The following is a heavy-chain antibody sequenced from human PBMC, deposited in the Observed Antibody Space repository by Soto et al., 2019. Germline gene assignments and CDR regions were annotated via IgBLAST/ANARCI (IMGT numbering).Heavy chain of an antibody. V-gene: IGHV4-59*01. J-gene: IGHJ3*02. Sequence: SETLSLTSTVSCGSISSYYWSWIRQPPGKGLEWIGYIYYSGSTNYNPSLKSRVTISVDTSKNQFSLKLSSVTAADTAVYYCARGIVGANYDAFDIWGQGTMVTVSS. CDR2: IYYSGST. CDR1: CGSISSYY. D-gene: IGHD1-26*01. CDR3: ARGIVGANYDAFDI.